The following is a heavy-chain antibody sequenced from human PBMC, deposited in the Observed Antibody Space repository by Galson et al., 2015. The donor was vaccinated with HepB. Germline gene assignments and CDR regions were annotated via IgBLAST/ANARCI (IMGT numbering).Heavy chain of an antibody. J-gene: IGHJ4*02. D-gene: IGHD6-13*01. CDR3: ARDQVPYSSSWYVRFGPQGSDY. V-gene: IGHV3-33*01. CDR1: GFTFSSYG. Sequence: SLRLSCAASGFTFSSYGMHWVRQAPGKGLEWVAVIWYDGSNKYYADSVKGRFTISRDNSKNTLYLQMNSLRAEDTAVYYCARDQVPYSSSWYVRFGPQGSDYWGQGTLVTVSS. CDR2: IWYDGSNK.